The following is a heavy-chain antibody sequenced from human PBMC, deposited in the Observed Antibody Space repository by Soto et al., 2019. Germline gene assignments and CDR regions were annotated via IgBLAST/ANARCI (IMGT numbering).Heavy chain of an antibody. CDR3: ARADGTTVTLDY. CDR2: ISAYYGNT. J-gene: IGHJ4*02. D-gene: IGHD4-4*01. Sequence: ASVGGSCKASGYTLPGYGVIWVRQANGQGLEWMGWISAYYGNTNYAQKLQGSVTMTPDPSTSTASMELRSLRSDATAVYYCARADGTTVTLDYWGQGTLVSVSS. V-gene: IGHV1-18*01. CDR1: GYTLPGYG.